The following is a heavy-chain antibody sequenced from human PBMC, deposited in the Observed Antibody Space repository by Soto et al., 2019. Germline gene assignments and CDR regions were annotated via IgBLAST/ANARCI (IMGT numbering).Heavy chain of an antibody. CDR2: IYYSGST. V-gene: IGHV4-31*03. D-gene: IGHD2-2*01. CDR3: ARANYCSSTSCCSGLDGRAVVRPYNGFDP. Sequence: TLSLTCTVSGGSISSGGYYWSWIRQHPGKGLEWVGYIYYSGSTYYNPSLNRRVTISVNTSKNQFSLKLSSVTAADTAVYYCARANYCSSTSCCSGLDGRAVVRPYNGFDPWGQGTLVTVSS. CDR1: GGSISSGGYY. J-gene: IGHJ5*02.